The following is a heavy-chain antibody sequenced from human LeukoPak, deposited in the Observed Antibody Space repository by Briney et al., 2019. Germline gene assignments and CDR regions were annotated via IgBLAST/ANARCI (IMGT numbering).Heavy chain of an antibody. J-gene: IGHJ6*02. CDR3: TNGSPYHTGLDV. V-gene: IGHV3-9*01. Sequence: GRSLRLSCAASGFTFDDYAMHWVRQVPGKGLEWVSGISRNSASIGYADSVKGRFTISRDNAKNSLYLQMGSLRTEDSALYYCTNGSPYHTGLDVWGQGTSVTVS. D-gene: IGHD1-26*01. CDR1: GFTFDDYA. CDR2: ISRNSASI.